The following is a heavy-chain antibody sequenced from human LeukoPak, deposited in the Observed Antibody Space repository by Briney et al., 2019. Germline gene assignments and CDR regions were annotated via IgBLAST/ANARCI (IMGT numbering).Heavy chain of an antibody. Sequence: PSETLSLTCTVSGGSITGHYWSWIRQPPGEGLEWIGYLYYTGSTKYNPSLKSRVTISIDTSENQFSLKLSSVTAADTAVYYCARMRFDNGINAFDLWGQGTMVTVSS. CDR3: ARMRFDNGINAFDL. D-gene: IGHD2-8*01. CDR1: GGSITGHY. J-gene: IGHJ3*01. CDR2: LYYTGST. V-gene: IGHV4-59*11.